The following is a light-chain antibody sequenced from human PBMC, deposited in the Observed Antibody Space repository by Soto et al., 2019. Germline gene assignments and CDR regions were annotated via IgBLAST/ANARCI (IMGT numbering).Light chain of an antibody. Sequence: EIVLTQSPGTLSLSPGERATLSCRASQSVSSSYLAWYQQKPGQAPRLLIYGASSRATGVPDRFSGSGSGTAFFLTISRLEPQDFAVYYCQQYCSSPLFTFGPGTKVDIE. CDR2: GAS. J-gene: IGKJ3*01. CDR1: QSVSSSY. V-gene: IGKV3-20*01. CDR3: QQYCSSPLFT.